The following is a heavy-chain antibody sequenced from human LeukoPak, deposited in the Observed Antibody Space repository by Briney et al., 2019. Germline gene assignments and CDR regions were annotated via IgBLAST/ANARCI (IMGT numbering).Heavy chain of an antibody. CDR1: GFTFSSYG. Sequence: GVSLRRSCAASGFTFSSYGLHWVPHAPGKGLVWLAVIWYDGSNKSYADSVKGRFTISRDNSKNTLYLQMNSLRAEDTAVYYCAKDFGRFGELLSYYFDYWGQGTLVTVSS. V-gene: IGHV3-33*06. CDR2: IWYDGSNK. D-gene: IGHD3-10*01. J-gene: IGHJ4*02. CDR3: AKDFGRFGELLSYYFDY.